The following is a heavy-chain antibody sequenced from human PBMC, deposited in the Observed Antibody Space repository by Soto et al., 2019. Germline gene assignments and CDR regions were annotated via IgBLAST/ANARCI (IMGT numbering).Heavy chain of an antibody. D-gene: IGHD3-16*01. Sequence: SETLSLTCTLSGSSISSGGYYWSWIRQHPGKGLEWIGYIYYSGSTYYNPSLKSRVTISVDTSKNQFSLNLSSVPAADTAVTHCAREPVKWGQGALVTVSS. J-gene: IGHJ4*02. V-gene: IGHV4-31*03. CDR3: AREPVK. CDR1: GSSISSGGYY. CDR2: IYYSGST.